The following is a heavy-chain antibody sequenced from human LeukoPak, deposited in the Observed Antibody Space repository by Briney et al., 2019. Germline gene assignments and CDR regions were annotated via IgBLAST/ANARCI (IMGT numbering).Heavy chain of an antibody. CDR2: IEYSGGGGGP. J-gene: IGHJ4*02. Sequence: GGSLRLSCAASGFTFSSYAMSWVRQAPGKGLEWVSGIEYSGGGGGPYYADSVKGRFTNSRDNSKNTVYLQMSSLRAEDTAVYYCAKEGEGYSYGSYYFDYWGQGTLVTVSS. D-gene: IGHD5-18*01. CDR3: AKEGEGYSYGSYYFDY. V-gene: IGHV3-23*01. CDR1: GFTFSSYA.